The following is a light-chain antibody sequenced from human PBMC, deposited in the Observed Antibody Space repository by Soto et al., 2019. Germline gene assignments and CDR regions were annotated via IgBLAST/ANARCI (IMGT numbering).Light chain of an antibody. Sequence: EVVVTQSPATLSVSPGERATLSCRASQSVSSNLAWYHQKPGQAPRLLIYGASTRATGIPARFSGSGSGTEFTLTISSLQSEDFAVYYCQQYNDWPITFGQGTRLEIK. J-gene: IGKJ5*01. CDR2: GAS. CDR1: QSVSSN. V-gene: IGKV3-15*01. CDR3: QQYNDWPIT.